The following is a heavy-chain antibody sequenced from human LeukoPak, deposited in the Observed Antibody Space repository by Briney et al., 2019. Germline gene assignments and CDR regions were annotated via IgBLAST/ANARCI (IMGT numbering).Heavy chain of an antibody. D-gene: IGHD3-9*01. J-gene: IGHJ4*02. CDR2: IYYSGST. CDR3: ARASYYDILTGYSGADY. CDR1: GGSISSSSYY. Sequence: SETLSLTCTVSGGSISSSSYYWGWIRQPPGKGLEWIGSIYYSGSTYYNPSLKSRVTISVDTSKNQFSLKLSSVTAADTAVYYCARASYYDILTGYSGADYWGQGTLVTVSS. V-gene: IGHV4-39*01.